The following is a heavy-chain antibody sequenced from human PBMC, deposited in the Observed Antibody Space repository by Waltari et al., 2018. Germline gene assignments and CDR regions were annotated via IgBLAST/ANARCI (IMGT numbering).Heavy chain of an antibody. J-gene: IGHJ5*02. CDR1: GYTFTGYY. Sequence: QVQLVQSGAEVKKPGASVKVSCKASGYTFTGYYMHWVRQAPGNGLEWMGRINPNSGGTNYVQKFQGRVTMTRDTSISTADMELSRLRSDDTAVYYCARETIRHWFDPWGQGTLVTVSS. V-gene: IGHV1-2*06. CDR3: ARETIRHWFDP. CDR2: INPNSGGT.